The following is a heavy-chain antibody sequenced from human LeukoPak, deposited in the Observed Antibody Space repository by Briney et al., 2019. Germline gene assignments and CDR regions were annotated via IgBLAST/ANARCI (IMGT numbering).Heavy chain of an antibody. CDR2: IDPNSGGT. Sequence: ASLKVSFKASGYTFTGYYMHWVRQAPGQGLVWMGWIDPNSGGTNYAQKFQGRVTMTRDTSISTAYMELSRLRSDDTAVYYCARNSSITIFGVPFPGYWGQGTLVTVSS. CDR3: ARNSSITIFGVPFPGY. D-gene: IGHD3-3*01. CDR1: GYTFTGYY. V-gene: IGHV1-2*02. J-gene: IGHJ4*02.